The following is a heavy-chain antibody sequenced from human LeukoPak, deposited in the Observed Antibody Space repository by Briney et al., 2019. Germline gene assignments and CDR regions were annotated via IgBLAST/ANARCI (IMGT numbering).Heavy chain of an antibody. V-gene: IGHV4-61*01. CDR1: GGSVSSGSFY. Sequence: PSETLSLTCTVSGGSVSSGSFYWNWIRQPPGKGLEWIGYIYYSGSTSYNPSLKSRVTISVDTSKNQFSLKLSSVTAAGTAVYYCARSAITMVRGVHFDYWGQGTLVTVSS. D-gene: IGHD3-10*01. J-gene: IGHJ4*02. CDR2: IYYSGST. CDR3: ARSAITMVRGVHFDY.